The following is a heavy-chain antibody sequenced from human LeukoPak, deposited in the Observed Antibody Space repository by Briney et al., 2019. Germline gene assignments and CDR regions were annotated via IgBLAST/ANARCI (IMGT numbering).Heavy chain of an antibody. CDR3: ARDSYGDYHDAFDI. J-gene: IGHJ3*02. Sequence: GESLKISCKTSGYTFTYYWIGWVRQMPGKGLEWMGIIYPGDSDVRYSPSFQGQVTISADESISTAYLQWSSLKASDTAMYYCARDSYGDYHDAFDIWGQGTMVTVSS. D-gene: IGHD4-17*01. V-gene: IGHV5-51*01. CDR1: GYTFTYYW. CDR2: IYPGDSDV.